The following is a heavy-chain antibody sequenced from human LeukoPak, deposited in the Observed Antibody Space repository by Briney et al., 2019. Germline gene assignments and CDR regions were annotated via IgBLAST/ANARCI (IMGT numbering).Heavy chain of an antibody. D-gene: IGHD5-12*01. J-gene: IGHJ4*02. V-gene: IGHV4-39*07. CDR3: ARVEGYSGYDLSKFDY. Sequence: SETLSLTCTVSGGSFSSSSYYWGWISQPPGKGLEWLGSIYYSGSTYYNPSLKSRVTISVDTSKNQFSLKLSSVTAADTAVYYCARVEGYSGYDLSKFDYWGQGTLVTVSS. CDR1: GGSFSSSSYY. CDR2: IYYSGST.